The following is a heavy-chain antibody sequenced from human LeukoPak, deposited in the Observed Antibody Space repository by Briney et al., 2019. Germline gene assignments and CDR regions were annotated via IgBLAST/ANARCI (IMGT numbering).Heavy chain of an antibody. CDR1: GGSISSSSYY. D-gene: IGHD2-2*01. V-gene: IGHV4-39*07. CDR2: IYYSGST. Sequence: SETLSLTCTVSGGSISSSSYYWGWIRQPPGEGLEWIGSIYYSGSTYYNPSLKSRVTISVDTSKNQFSLKLSSVTAADTAVYYCARGGAIVVVPAAVPGWFDPWGQGTLVTVSS. CDR3: ARGGAIVVVPAAVPGWFDP. J-gene: IGHJ5*02.